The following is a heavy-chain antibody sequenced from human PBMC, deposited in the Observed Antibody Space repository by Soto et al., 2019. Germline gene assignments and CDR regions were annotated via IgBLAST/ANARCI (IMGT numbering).Heavy chain of an antibody. CDR2: IYYSGST. CDR1: GGSISSYY. J-gene: IGHJ6*03. D-gene: IGHD3-3*01. Sequence: PSETLSLTCTVSGGSISSYYWSWIRQPPGKGLEWIGYIYYSGSTNYNPSLKSRVTISVDTSKNQFSLKLSSVTAADTAVYYCARWFTTFFGSSYYYYYYYMDVWGKGTTVTVSS. V-gene: IGHV4-59*01. CDR3: ARWFTTFFGSSYYYYYYYMDV.